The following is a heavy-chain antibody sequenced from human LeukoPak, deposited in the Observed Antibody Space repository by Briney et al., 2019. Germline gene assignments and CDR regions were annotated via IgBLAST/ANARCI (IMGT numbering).Heavy chain of an antibody. V-gene: IGHV3-48*02. CDR1: GFTLSSYS. CDR2: ISSSSSTI. J-gene: IGHJ6*02. CDR3: ARDPYYDILTGYSPYYYYGMDV. D-gene: IGHD3-9*01. Sequence: PGGSLRLSCAASGFTLSSYSMNWVRQAPGKGLEWVSYISSSSSTIYYADSMKGRFTISRDNAKNSLYLQMNSLRDEDTAVYYCARDPYYDILTGYSPYYYYGMDVWGQGTTVTVSS.